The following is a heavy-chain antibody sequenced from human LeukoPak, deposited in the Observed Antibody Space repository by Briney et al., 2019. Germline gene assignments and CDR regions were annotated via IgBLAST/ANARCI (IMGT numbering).Heavy chain of an antibody. Sequence: GGSLRLSCAASGFTFSSYAMSWVLQAPGKVLEWVSAISGSGGSTYYADSVKGRFTISRDNSKNTLYLQMNSLRAEDTAVYYCAKVSSFGVVIRHMDVWGKGTTVTVSS. V-gene: IGHV3-23*01. CDR3: AKVSSFGVVIRHMDV. CDR1: GFTFSSYA. J-gene: IGHJ6*03. D-gene: IGHD3-3*01. CDR2: ISGSGGST.